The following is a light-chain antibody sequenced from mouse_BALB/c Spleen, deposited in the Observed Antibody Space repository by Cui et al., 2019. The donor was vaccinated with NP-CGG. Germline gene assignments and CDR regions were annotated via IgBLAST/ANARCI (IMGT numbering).Light chain of an antibody. Sequence: QAVMNQESATTTSPGETVTLTCRSNTGAVTTSNYANWVQEKPDHLFTGLIGGTNNRAPGVPARFSGSLIGDKAALTITGAQTEDEAIYFCALWYSNHWVFGGGTKLTVL. V-gene: IGLV1*01. J-gene: IGLJ1*01. CDR3: ALWYSNHWV. CDR1: TGAVTTSNY. CDR2: GTN.